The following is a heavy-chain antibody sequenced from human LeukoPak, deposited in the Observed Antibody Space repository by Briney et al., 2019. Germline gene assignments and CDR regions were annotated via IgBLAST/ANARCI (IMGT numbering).Heavy chain of an antibody. V-gene: IGHV3-23*01. CDR2: LSDTGDSR. CDR3: ASFRYGDYGSQGDY. J-gene: IGHJ4*02. D-gene: IGHD4-17*01. Sequence: GGPLRLSCAASGFTLSKHPMYWVRQAPGKGLEWVSSLSDTGDSRHYADSVKGRFTISRDNSKNTLYLQMNSLRAEDTAVYYCASFRYGDYGSQGDYWGQGTLVTVSS. CDR1: GFTLSKHP.